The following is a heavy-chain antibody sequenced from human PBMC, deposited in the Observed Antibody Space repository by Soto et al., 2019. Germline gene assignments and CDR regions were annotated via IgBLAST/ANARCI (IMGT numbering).Heavy chain of an antibody. Sequence: EVQLLESGGGLVQPGESLRLSCVASGFTFSNYAMSWVRQAPGKGLEWVSGISGSGGTTYYADSVKGRFTISRDNYKNTLFLQMNSLRAGDTAVYYCAKDPEQGLTTFDYWGQGALVTVSS. J-gene: IGHJ4*02. CDR2: ISGSGGTT. CDR3: AKDPEQGLTTFDY. CDR1: GFTFSNYA. D-gene: IGHD6-19*01. V-gene: IGHV3-23*01.